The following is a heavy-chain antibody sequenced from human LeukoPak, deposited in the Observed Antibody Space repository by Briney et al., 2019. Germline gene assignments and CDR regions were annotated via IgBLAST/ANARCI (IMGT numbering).Heavy chain of an antibody. CDR1: GYIFTAYY. CDR2: INTNTGNP. J-gene: IGHJ4*02. D-gene: IGHD6-19*01. V-gene: IGHV7-4-1*02. CDR3: AREARIAVAGTLGY. Sequence: GASVKVSCKASGYIFTAYYIHWVRQAPGQGLEWMGWINTNTGNPTYAQGFTGRFVFSLDTSVSTAYLQISSLKAEDTAVYYCAREARIAVAGTLGYWGQGTLVTVSS.